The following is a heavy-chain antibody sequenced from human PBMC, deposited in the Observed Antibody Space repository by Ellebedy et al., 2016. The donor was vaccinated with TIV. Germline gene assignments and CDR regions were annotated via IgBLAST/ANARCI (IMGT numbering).Heavy chain of an antibody. D-gene: IGHD1-14*01. CDR1: GFTFSSHD. Sequence: GESLKISCAASGFTFSSHDMHWVRQPTGKGLEWVSGITSAGDTYYLGSVKGRFTISRENAKNSLYLQMNSLRAGDTAVYYCARATEGLDYWGQGTLVTVSS. V-gene: IGHV3-13*01. CDR3: ARATEGLDY. CDR2: ITSAGDT. J-gene: IGHJ4*02.